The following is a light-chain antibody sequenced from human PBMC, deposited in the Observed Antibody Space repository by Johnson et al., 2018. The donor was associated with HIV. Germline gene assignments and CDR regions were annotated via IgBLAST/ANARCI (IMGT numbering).Light chain of an antibody. CDR1: NSNIGNNY. V-gene: IGLV1-51*01. CDR3: GTWDSSLRFGF. CDR2: DNN. J-gene: IGLJ1*01. Sequence: QSVLTQPPSVSAAPGQKVTISCSGSNSNIGNNYISWYQQLPGRAPKLLIYDNNKRPSGIPDRFSGSKSGTSATLGITGLQTGDEADNYCGTWDSSLRFGFFGTGTKVTVL.